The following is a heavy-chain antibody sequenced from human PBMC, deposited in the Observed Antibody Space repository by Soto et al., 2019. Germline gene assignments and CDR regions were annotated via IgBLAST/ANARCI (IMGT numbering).Heavy chain of an antibody. Sequence: ASVKVSCKASGYTFSKYYMHWVRQDPGQRQERKGIINPSGGSTVYAQKFQGRVTVTRDTSTSTVDMDLSSLRSEDTAMFYCARDNVMVPSTLYYFDYWGQGTLVTVSS. J-gene: IGHJ4*02. CDR2: INPSGGST. V-gene: IGHV1-46*01. D-gene: IGHD2-8*01. CDR1: GYTFSKYY. CDR3: ARDNVMVPSTLYYFDY.